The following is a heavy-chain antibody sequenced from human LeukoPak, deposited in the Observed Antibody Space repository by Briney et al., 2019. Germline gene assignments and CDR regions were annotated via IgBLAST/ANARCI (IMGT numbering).Heavy chain of an antibody. Sequence: QSGGSLRLSCAASGFTFSSYGMHWVRQAPGKGLEWVAFIRYDGSNKYYADSVKGRFTISRDNSKNTLYLQMNSLRAEDTAVYYCAKGFEDIVVVVAATLSSPMDVWGKGTTVTISS. V-gene: IGHV3-30*02. CDR3: AKGFEDIVVVVAATLSSPMDV. CDR1: GFTFSSYG. CDR2: IRYDGSNK. D-gene: IGHD2-15*01. J-gene: IGHJ6*03.